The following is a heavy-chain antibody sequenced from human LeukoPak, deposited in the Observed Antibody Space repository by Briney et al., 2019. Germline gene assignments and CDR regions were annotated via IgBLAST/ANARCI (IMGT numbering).Heavy chain of an antibody. CDR3: AKSHPPTVTTEEGEYLQH. J-gene: IGHJ1*01. D-gene: IGHD4-17*01. CDR2: ISFDGSNQ. V-gene: IGHV3-30*18. CDR1: GFSFSDHN. Sequence: PGGSLRLSCAVSGFSFSDHNMNWVRQAPGKGLEWVAVISFDGSNQYYADSVKGRFTIYRDDFKNTVYLQMNSLRAEETAVYYCAKSHPPTVTTEEGEYLQHWGQGTLVTVSS.